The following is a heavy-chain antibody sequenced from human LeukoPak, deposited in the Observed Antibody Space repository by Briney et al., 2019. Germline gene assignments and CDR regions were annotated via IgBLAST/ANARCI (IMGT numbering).Heavy chain of an antibody. D-gene: IGHD3-10*02. CDR3: AKERGFYSVY. CDR1: GFTFSSYG. V-gene: IGHV3-30*02. Sequence: GGSLRLSCAASGFTFSSYGMHWVRQAPGKGLEWVAFIRYDGSNKYYADSVKGRFTISRDNAKNTMYLQLTSLRVEDTAVYYCAKERGFYSVYWGQGTLVTVSS. J-gene: IGHJ4*02. CDR2: IRYDGSNK.